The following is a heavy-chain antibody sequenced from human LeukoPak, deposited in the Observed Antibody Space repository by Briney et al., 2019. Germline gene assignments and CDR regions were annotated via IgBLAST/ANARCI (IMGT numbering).Heavy chain of an antibody. D-gene: IGHD6-13*01. V-gene: IGHV4-59*01. CDR1: GGSISNYY. J-gene: IGHJ4*02. Sequence: PSETLSLTCTVSGGSISNYYLNWIRQPPGKGLEWVGHIYYSGSTSYNPSLKSRVTISVDTSKNQFSLKLSSVTAADTAVYYCARGMQQLYHFDSWGRGTLVTVSS. CDR3: ARGMQQLYHFDS. CDR2: IYYSGST.